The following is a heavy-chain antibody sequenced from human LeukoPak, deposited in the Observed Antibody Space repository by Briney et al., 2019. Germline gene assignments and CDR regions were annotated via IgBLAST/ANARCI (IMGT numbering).Heavy chain of an antibody. V-gene: IGHV3-21*06. CDR3: ARREPQGCSGTSCFAGPVGH. CDR1: GFTFSSYS. CDR2: ISGTSDYI. J-gene: IGHJ4*02. Sequence: AGGSLRLSCAASGFTFSSYSMNWVRQAPGKGLEWVSSISGTSDYIYYADSVKGRFTISRDNGQNSLYLQMNSLRAEDTAVYYCARREPQGCSGTSCFAGPVGHWGQGTLVTVSS. D-gene: IGHD2-2*01.